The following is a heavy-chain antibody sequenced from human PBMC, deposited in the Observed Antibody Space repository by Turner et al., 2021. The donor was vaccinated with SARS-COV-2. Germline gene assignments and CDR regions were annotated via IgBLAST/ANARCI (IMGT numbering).Heavy chain of an antibody. J-gene: IGHJ4*02. D-gene: IGHD6-19*01. CDR1: GFTFNNHW. Sequence: EVQLAESGGGLVQPGVSLRLSCAASGFTFNNHWMNWFRQAPGKGLEWVAIIKQDGSETLYVDSVKGRFTISRDNAKNSLYLQMNSLRAEDTAIYYCARGSGWVADYWGQGTLVAVSS. CDR3: ARGSGWVADY. V-gene: IGHV3-7*01. CDR2: IKQDGSET.